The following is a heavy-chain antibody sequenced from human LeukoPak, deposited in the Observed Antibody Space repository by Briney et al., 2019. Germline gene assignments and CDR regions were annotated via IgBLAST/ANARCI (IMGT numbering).Heavy chain of an antibody. V-gene: IGHV3-48*02. CDR3: ARDLPPGSTGWYLGY. Sequence: GGSLRLSCAASGFTFSSYSMNWVRQAPGKGLEWVSYISSSSTIYYADSVKGRFTISRDNAKNSLYLQVNSLRDEDTAVYYCARDLPPGSTGWYLGYWGQGTLVTVSS. CDR1: GFTFSSYS. J-gene: IGHJ4*02. CDR2: ISSSSTI. D-gene: IGHD6-19*01.